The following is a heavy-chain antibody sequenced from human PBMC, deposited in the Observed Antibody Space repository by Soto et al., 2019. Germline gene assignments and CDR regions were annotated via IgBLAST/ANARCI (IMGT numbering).Heavy chain of an antibody. CDR2: ISGSGGST. D-gene: IGHD5-12*01. CDR3: AKGYSGYDATIHY. Sequence: GGSLRLSCAASGFTFSSYVMSWVRQAPGKGLEWVSAISGSGGSTYYADSVKGRFTISRDNSKNTLYLQMNSLRAEDTALYYCAKGYSGYDATIHYWGQGTLVTVSS. J-gene: IGHJ4*02. V-gene: IGHV3-23*01. CDR1: GFTFSSYV.